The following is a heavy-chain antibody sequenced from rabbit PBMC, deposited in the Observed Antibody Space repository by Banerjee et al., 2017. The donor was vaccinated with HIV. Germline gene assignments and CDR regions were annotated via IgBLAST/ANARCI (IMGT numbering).Heavy chain of an antibody. CDR2: IATGKGST. Sequence: ELKETGGGLVQHRAYLTLSGKASGFDLSNYYLTLRRQAPGEGLEWIGIIATGKGSTDYASWVNGRFTISSDNAQNTVDLQMNSLTAADTATYFCARSYDTDTYTDDGDGYFNLWGPGTLV. CDR1: GFDLSNYY. J-gene: IGHJ4*01. CDR3: ARSYDTDTYTDDGDGYFNL. V-gene: IGHV1S7*01. D-gene: IGHD2-1*01.